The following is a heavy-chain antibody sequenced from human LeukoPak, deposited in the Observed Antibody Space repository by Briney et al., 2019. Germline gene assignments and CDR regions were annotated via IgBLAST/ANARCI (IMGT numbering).Heavy chain of an antibody. J-gene: IGHJ6*03. CDR2: ISSSSSTI. Sequence: PGGSLRLSCAASGSTFSSYSMNWVRQAPGKGLEWVSYISSSSSTIYYADSVKGRFTISRDNAKNSLYLQMNSLRAEDTAIYYCAKNGDRGAYCTGGTCYPYFYYYMDVWGKGTTVTI. V-gene: IGHV3-48*01. CDR3: AKNGDRGAYCTGGTCYPYFYYYMDV. D-gene: IGHD2-15*01. CDR1: GSTFSSYS.